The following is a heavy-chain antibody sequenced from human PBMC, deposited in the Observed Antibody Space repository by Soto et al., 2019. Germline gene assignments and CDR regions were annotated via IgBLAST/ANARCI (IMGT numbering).Heavy chain of an antibody. Sequence: QVHLVESGGGLVKPGGSLRLSCAASGFTFSDYDMSWIRQPPGQGLEWVSYISSSGSNIYYADSVKGRFTISRDNAKNSPSLQMNRLRAEDTAIYYCARVPKGHWTRGRGPVDFWGQGTLVTVSS. V-gene: IGHV3-11*01. CDR1: GFTFSDYD. J-gene: IGHJ4*02. CDR3: ARVPKGHWTRGRGPVDF. CDR2: ISSSGSNI. D-gene: IGHD1-1*01.